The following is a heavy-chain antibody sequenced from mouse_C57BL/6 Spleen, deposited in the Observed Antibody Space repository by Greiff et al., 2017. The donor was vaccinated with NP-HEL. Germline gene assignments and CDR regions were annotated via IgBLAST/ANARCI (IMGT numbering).Heavy chain of an antibody. D-gene: IGHD1-2*01. CDR3: ASGYPHY. Sequence: VQLKESGPELVKPGASVKISCKASGYSFTGYYMNWVKQSPEKSLEWIGKVNPSTGGTTYNQKFKAKATLTVDKSSSTAYMQLKSLTSEDSAVYYCASGYPHYWGQGTTLTVSS. V-gene: IGHV1-42*01. J-gene: IGHJ2*01. CDR1: GYSFTGYY. CDR2: VNPSTGGT.